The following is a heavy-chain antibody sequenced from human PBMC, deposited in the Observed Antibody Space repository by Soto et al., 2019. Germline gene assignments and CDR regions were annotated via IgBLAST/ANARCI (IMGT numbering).Heavy chain of an antibody. V-gene: IGHV3-30*18. D-gene: IGHD1-1*01. CDR1: GFPFNSYV. CDR3: ANIPTGPTDY. J-gene: IGHJ4*02. Sequence: QVQLVESGGGVVLPGRSLKLSCAASGFPFNSYVMHWVRQAPGKGLEWVASIYYDASEKYYTDSVKGRFTISRDNSKHTVSLQMNSLRAEDTAVYYCANIPTGPTDYWGQGTLVTVSS. CDR2: IYYDASEK.